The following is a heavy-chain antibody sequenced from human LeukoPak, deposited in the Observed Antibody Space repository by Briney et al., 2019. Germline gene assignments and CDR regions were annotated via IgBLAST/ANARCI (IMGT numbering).Heavy chain of an antibody. CDR1: GYTFTSYG. Sequence: ASVKASCKASGYTFTSYGISWVRQAPGQGLEWMGWISAYNGNTNYAQKLQGRVTMTTDTSTSTAYMELRSLRSDDTAVYYCARDGDYDILTGYYPMDDNWFDPWGQGTLVTVSS. CDR2: ISAYNGNT. CDR3: ARDGDYDILTGYYPMDDNWFDP. D-gene: IGHD3-9*01. J-gene: IGHJ5*02. V-gene: IGHV1-18*04.